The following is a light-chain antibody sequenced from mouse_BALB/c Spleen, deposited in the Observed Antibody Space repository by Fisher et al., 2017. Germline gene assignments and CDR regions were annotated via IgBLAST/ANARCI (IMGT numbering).Light chain of an antibody. CDR1: SSISSNY. CDR3: QQWSGYPYT. V-gene: IGKV4-58*01. Sequence: DIVITQSTAIMSASPGEKITITCSASSSISSNYLHWYQQKSGASPKPLIHRTSNLASGVPARFSGSGSGTSYSLTISSVEAEDDATYYCQQWSGYPYTFGGGTKLEIK. CDR2: RTS. J-gene: IGKJ2*01.